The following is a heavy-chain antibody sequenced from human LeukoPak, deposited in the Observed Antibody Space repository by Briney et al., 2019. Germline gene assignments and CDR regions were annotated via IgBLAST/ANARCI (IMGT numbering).Heavy chain of an antibody. CDR2: TNPSSRNR. CDR1: VYTFTDYE. CDR3: ARNPSRSDTYFDL. Sequence: ASVTVSFKASVYTFTDYEINWVRQASGQGREWMGWTNPSSRNRAYAPKFEGRVTMTTDTSTSTAYMELRSLTSEDTAVYYCARNPSRSDTYFDLWGQGTLVTVSS. J-gene: IGHJ4*02. D-gene: IGHD5-18*01. V-gene: IGHV1-8*01.